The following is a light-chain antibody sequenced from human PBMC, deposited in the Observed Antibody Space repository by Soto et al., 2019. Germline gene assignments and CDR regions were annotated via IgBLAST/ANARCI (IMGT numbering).Light chain of an antibody. CDR1: SSDVGGYNY. V-gene: IGLV2-14*01. CDR2: VVS. J-gene: IGLJ3*02. Sequence: QSALTQPASVSGSPGQSITISCTGTSSDVGGYNYVSWFQQHPGKDPKLMIYVVSNRPSGISNRFSGSKSGNTASLTISGLQAEDEADYYCSSYTTSSSWVFGGGTKVTVL. CDR3: SSYTTSSSWV.